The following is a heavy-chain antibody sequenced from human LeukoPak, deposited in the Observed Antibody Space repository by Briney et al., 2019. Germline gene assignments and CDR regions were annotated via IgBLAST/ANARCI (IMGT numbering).Heavy chain of an antibody. Sequence: PGGSLRLSCVISGFTFSDYYMSWIRQAPPEGMERVSYIRSSGSAIYYADSVKGRFTISRDNAKNSLYLQMNSLRAEDTAVYYCARALDCYGSGSYYAYWGQGTLVTVSS. CDR3: ARALDCYGSGSYYAY. J-gene: IGHJ4*02. V-gene: IGHV3-11*04. D-gene: IGHD3-10*01. CDR2: IRSSGSAI. CDR1: GFTFSDYY.